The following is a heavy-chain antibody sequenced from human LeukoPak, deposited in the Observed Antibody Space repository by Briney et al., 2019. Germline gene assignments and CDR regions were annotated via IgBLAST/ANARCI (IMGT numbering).Heavy chain of an antibody. Sequence: ASVKVSCKASGYTFTGYYMHWVRQAPGQGLEWMGWINPNSGGTNYAQKFQGRVTMTRDTSISTAYMELSRLRSDDTAVYYCARSQSTISSRSDAFDIWGKGTMVTVSS. D-gene: IGHD3-3*02. CDR3: ARSQSTISSRSDAFDI. CDR2: INPNSGGT. CDR1: GYTFTGYY. V-gene: IGHV1-2*02. J-gene: IGHJ3*02.